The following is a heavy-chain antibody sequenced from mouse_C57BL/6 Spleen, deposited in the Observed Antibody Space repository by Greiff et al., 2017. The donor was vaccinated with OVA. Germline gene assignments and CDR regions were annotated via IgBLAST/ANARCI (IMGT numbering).Heavy chain of an antibody. J-gene: IGHJ1*03. CDR2: IWSGGST. Sequence: VKLMDSGPGLVQPSQSLSITCTVSGFSLTSYGVHWVRQSPGKGLEWLGVIWSGGSTDYNAAFISRLSISKDNSKSQVFFKMNSLQADDTAIYYCARKGDYYGSSWGYFDVWGTGTTVTVSS. CDR1: GFSLTSYG. CDR3: ARKGDYYGSSWGYFDV. D-gene: IGHD1-1*01. V-gene: IGHV2-2*01.